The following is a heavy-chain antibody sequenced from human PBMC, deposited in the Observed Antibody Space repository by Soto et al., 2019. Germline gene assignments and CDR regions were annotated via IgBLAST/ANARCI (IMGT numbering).Heavy chain of an antibody. CDR1: GCSLSSGGYY. V-gene: IGHV4-31*03. D-gene: IGHD4-17*01. CDR2: IYYSGST. Sequence: SETLSPTCTFSGCSLSSGGYYWSWIRQHPGKGLEWIGYIYYSGSTYYNPSLKSRVTISVDTSKNQFSLKLSSVTAADTAVYYCASSWAYGDYRYYGMDVWGQGTTVTVSS. CDR3: ASSWAYGDYRYYGMDV. J-gene: IGHJ6*02.